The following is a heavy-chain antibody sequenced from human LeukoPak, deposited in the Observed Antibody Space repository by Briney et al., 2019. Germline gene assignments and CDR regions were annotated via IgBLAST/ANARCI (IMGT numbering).Heavy chain of an antibody. D-gene: IGHD3-22*01. CDR3: TRVLLPSSGYYYVSWAY. CDR2: IRSKAYGGTT. CDR1: GFTFGDYG. Sequence: PGGSLRLSCTASGFTFGDYGMSWVRQAPGKGLEWVGFIRSKAYGGTTEYAASVKGRFTISRDDSKSIAYLQMNSLKTEDTAVYYCTRVLLPSSGYYYVSWAYWGQGTLVTVSS. J-gene: IGHJ4*02. V-gene: IGHV3-49*04.